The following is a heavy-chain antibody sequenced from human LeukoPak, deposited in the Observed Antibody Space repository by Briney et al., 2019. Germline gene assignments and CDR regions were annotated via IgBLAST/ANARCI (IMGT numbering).Heavy chain of an antibody. J-gene: IGHJ4*02. CDR2: ISYDGSNQ. Sequence: GGSLRLSCAASGFTFSSYAMCWVRQAQGKGLEWVGIISYDGSNQFYADSVKGRFTISRDNSKNTLYLQMNNLRPEDTAVYYCAKDVEGWGQGTLVTVSA. CDR1: GFTFSSYA. CDR3: AKDVEG. V-gene: IGHV3-30*18.